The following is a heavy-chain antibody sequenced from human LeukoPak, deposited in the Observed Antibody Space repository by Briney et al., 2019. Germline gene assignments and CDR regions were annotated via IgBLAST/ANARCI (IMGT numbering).Heavy chain of an antibody. CDR2: IWYDGSNK. CDR3: ASRAAGASYYFDS. Sequence: PGGSLRLSCAASGFTFSSYGMHWVRQAPGKGLEWVAVIWYDGSNKYYADSVKGLFTISRDNSKNTLYLQMSSLRAEDTAVYYCASRAAGASYYFDSWGQGTLVTVSS. CDR1: GFTFSSYG. V-gene: IGHV3-33*01. D-gene: IGHD6-13*01. J-gene: IGHJ4*02.